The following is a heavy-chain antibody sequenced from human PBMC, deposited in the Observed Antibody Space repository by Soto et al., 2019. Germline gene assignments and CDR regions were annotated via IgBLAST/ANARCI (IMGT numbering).Heavy chain of an antibody. Sequence: EVQLVESGGGLVKPGRSLRLSCTASGFTFGDYAMSWFRQAPGKGLEWVGFIRSKAYGGTTEYAASVKGRFTISRDDSQSIAYLQMNSLKTEDTAVYYCTRVDFWSGYLDYWGQGTLVTVSS. J-gene: IGHJ4*02. CDR3: TRVDFWSGYLDY. CDR2: IRSKAYGGTT. CDR1: GFTFGDYA. D-gene: IGHD3-3*01. V-gene: IGHV3-49*05.